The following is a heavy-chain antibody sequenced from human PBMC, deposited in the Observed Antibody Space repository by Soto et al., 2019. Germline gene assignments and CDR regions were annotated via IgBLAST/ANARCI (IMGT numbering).Heavy chain of an antibody. D-gene: IGHD6-19*01. CDR2: IIPIFGTA. Sequence: GASVKVSCKASGGTFSSYAISWVRQAPGQGLEWMGGIIPIFGTANYAQKFQGRVTITADESTSTAYMELSSLRSEDTAVYYCARFRYSSGYASPFYFDYWGQGTLVTVSS. CDR3: ARFRYSSGYASPFYFDY. CDR1: GGTFSSYA. V-gene: IGHV1-69*13. J-gene: IGHJ4*02.